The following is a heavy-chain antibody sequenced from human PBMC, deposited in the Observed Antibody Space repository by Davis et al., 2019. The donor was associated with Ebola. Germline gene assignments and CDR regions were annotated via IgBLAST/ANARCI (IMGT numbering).Heavy chain of an antibody. Sequence: GESLKISCAASGFTFSNYGMHWVRQAPGKGLEWVAVISYDGSNKYYADSVKGRFTISRDNSKNTLYLQMNSLRAEDTAVYYCARGPGELLWGGNYYYYYMDVWGKGTTVTVSS. D-gene: IGHD2-2*01. CDR2: ISYDGSNK. V-gene: IGHV3-30*03. CDR1: GFTFSNYG. CDR3: ARGPGELLWGGNYYYYYMDV. J-gene: IGHJ6*03.